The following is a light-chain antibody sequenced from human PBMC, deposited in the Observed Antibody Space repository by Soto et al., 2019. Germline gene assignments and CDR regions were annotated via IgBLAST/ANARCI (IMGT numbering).Light chain of an antibody. CDR3: QQYGSSPT. J-gene: IGKJ5*01. V-gene: IGKV3-20*01. CDR1: QSLSSIY. Sequence: EIVLTQSPATLSLSSGERANLSCSASQSLSSIYLAWYQQKPGQAPRLLMYGASNRATGIPDRFSGSGSGTDFTLTISRLEPEDFAVYYCQQYGSSPTFGQGTRLEIK. CDR2: GAS.